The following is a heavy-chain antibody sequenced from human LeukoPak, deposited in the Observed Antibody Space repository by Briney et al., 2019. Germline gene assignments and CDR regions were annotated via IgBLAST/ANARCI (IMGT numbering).Heavy chain of an antibody. V-gene: IGHV3-30*04. CDR2: ISYDGSNK. Sequence: GGSLRLSCAASGFTFSSYAMHWVRQAPGKGLEWVAVISYDGSNKYYADSVKGRFTISRDNSKNTLYLQMNSLRAEDTAVYYCARAPYCYDSSGLEEYFQHWGQGTLVTVSS. D-gene: IGHD3-22*01. J-gene: IGHJ1*01. CDR3: ARAPYCYDSSGLEEYFQH. CDR1: GFTFSSYA.